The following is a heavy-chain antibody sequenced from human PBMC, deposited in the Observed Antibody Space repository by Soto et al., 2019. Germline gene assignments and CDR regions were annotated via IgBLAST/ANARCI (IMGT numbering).Heavy chain of an antibody. CDR3: ARDHDKEMNYFDY. CDR1: GFTVSSNY. J-gene: IGHJ4*02. V-gene: IGHV3-53*02. Sequence: EVQLVETGGGLIQPGGSLRLSCAASGFTVSSNYMSWVRQAPGTGLEWVSVIYSGGSTYYADSVKGRFTISRDNSKNTLYLQMNSLRAEDTAVYYCARDHDKEMNYFDYWGQGTLVTVSS. CDR2: IYSGGST. D-gene: IGHD1-1*01.